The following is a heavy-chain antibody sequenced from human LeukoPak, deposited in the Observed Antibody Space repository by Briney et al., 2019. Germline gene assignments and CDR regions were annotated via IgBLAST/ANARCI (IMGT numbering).Heavy chain of an antibody. V-gene: IGHV4-34*01. J-gene: IGHJ6*03. Sequence: PSETLSLTCAVYGGSFSGYYWSWIRQPPGKGLEWIGEINHSGSTNYNPSLKSRVTISVDTSKNQFSLKLSSVTAADTAVYYCARVGPWVNPDYYYYYMDVWGKGTTVTVSS. CDR1: GGSFSGYY. CDR3: ARVGPWVNPDYYYYYMDV. D-gene: IGHD1-14*01. CDR2: INHSGST.